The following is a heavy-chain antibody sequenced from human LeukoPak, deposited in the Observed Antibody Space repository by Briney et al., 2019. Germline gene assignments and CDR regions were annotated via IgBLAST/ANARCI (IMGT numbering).Heavy chain of an antibody. J-gene: IGHJ5*02. Sequence: PGGSLRLSCAASGFTFSSYGMHWVRQAPGKGLEWVAVISFDEITTYYADSVKGRFTISRDNSKNTLSLQMNSLRADDTAVYYCAKEGLPSGSYFSGWFDPWGQGTLVSVSS. CDR3: AKEGLPSGSYFSGWFDP. CDR1: GFTFSSYG. CDR2: ISFDEITT. V-gene: IGHV3-30*18. D-gene: IGHD3-10*01.